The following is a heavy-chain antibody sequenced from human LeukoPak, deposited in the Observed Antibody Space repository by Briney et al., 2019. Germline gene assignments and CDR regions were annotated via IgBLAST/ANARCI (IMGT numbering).Heavy chain of an antibody. Sequence: GGSLRLSCAASGFTFSSYSMNWVRQAPGKGLEWVSSISSSSYIYYADSVKGRFTISRDNAKNSLYLQMNSLRAEDTAVYYCAREDDKNWFDPWGQGTLVTVSS. D-gene: IGHD1-1*01. CDR2: ISSSSYI. J-gene: IGHJ5*02. CDR1: GFTFSSYS. CDR3: AREDDKNWFDP. V-gene: IGHV3-21*01.